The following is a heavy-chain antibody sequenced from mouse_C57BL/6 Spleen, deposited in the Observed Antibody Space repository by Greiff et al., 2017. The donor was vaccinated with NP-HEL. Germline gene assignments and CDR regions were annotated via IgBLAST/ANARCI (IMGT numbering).Heavy chain of an antibody. CDR1: GYSITSGYY. CDR2: ISYDGSN. V-gene: IGHV3-6*01. CDR3: ARDMVTPFAY. J-gene: IGHJ3*01. Sequence: EVQLQQSGPGLVKPSQSLSLTCSVTGYSITSGYYWNWIRQFPGNKLEWMGYISYDGSNNYNPSLKNRISITRDTSKNQFFLKLNSVTTEDTATYYCARDMVTPFAYWGQGTLVTVSA. D-gene: IGHD2-2*01.